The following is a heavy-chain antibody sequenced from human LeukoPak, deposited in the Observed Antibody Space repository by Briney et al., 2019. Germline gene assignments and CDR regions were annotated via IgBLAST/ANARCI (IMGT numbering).Heavy chain of an antibody. CDR1: GFTFSRYW. CDR3: ARGPFTGYSSSWYDLDYYYGMDV. V-gene: IGHV4-34*01. D-gene: IGHD6-13*01. J-gene: IGHJ6*02. CDR2: INHSGST. Sequence: GSLRLSCAASGFTFSRYWMSWVRQPPGKGLEWIGEINHSGSTNYNPSLKSRVTISVDTSKNQFSLKLSSVTAADTAVYYCARGPFTGYSSSWYDLDYYYGMDVWGQGTTVTVSS.